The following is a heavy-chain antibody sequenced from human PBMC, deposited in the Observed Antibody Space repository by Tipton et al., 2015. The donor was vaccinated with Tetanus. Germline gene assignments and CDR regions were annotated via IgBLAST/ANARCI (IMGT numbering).Heavy chain of an antibody. J-gene: IGHJ6*02. CDR2: TSYDGSDE. Sequence: SLRLSCAASGFIFSKYDMYWVRQAPGKGLEWVALTSYDGSDEFYADSVKGRFTISRDNSKNILSLQMNSLRAEDTAVYYCAKALLHLGAPSHGFAMDGGGQGTSVTVSS. CDR3: AKALLHLGAPSHGFAMDG. V-gene: IGHV3-30*18. CDR1: GFIFSKYD. D-gene: IGHD5-24*01.